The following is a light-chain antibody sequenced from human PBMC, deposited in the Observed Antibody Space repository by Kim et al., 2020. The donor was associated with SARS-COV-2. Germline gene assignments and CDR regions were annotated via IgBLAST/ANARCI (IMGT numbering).Light chain of an antibody. CDR3: ATWDVSLNGWV. CDR2: NDN. CDR1: SSNVGRHF. J-gene: IGLJ3*02. V-gene: IGLV1-44*01. Sequence: GQRVTLSCSGSSSNVGRHFVNWSPQLPGTAPQVFIYNDNPRPSGVPDRFSGSRSGTSASLAISGLQSEDEADYYCATWDVSLNGWVFGGGTQLTVL.